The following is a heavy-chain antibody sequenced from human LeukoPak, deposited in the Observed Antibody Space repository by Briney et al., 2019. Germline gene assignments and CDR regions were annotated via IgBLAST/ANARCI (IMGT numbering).Heavy chain of an antibody. D-gene: IGHD4-17*01. CDR3: ARHWNDNGDYVGWFDP. CDR2: INHGGST. V-gene: IGHV4-34*01. Sequence: SETLSLTCAVYGGSFSDHSWIWIRQPPGKGLEWIGEINHGGSTTYNPSLKSRVTISVDTSKNQFSLNLTSVTAADTAVYYCARHWNDNGDYVGWFDPWGQGTLATVSS. CDR1: GGSFSDHS. J-gene: IGHJ5*02.